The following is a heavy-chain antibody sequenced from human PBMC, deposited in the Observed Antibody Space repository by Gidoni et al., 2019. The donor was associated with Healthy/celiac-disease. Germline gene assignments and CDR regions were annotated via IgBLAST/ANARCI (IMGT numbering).Heavy chain of an antibody. V-gene: IGHV3-23*01. CDR1: GFTFSSYA. CDR3: AKEGVDSSGSADAFDI. Sequence: EVQLLESGGGLVQPGGSLRLSCAASGFTFSSYAMSWVRQAPGTGLEWVSSISGSGGSTYYADSVKGRFTISRDNSKNTLYLQMNSLRAEDTAVYYCAKEGVDSSGSADAFDIWGQGTMVTVSS. J-gene: IGHJ3*02. D-gene: IGHD3-22*01. CDR2: ISGSGGST.